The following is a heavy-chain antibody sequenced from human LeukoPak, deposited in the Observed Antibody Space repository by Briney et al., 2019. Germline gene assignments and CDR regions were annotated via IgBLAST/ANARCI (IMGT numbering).Heavy chain of an antibody. Sequence: PGGSLRLSCAASGFTFDDYAMQWVRHAPGKGLEWVSGISWNSGSIVYADSVKGRFTISRDNAKNSLYLQMNSLRAEDTALYYCAKEKYCSGGSCYSAHYYYYGMDVWGQGTTVTVSS. J-gene: IGHJ6*02. D-gene: IGHD2-15*01. CDR3: AKEKYCSGGSCYSAHYYYYGMDV. V-gene: IGHV3-9*01. CDR2: ISWNSGSI. CDR1: GFTFDDYA.